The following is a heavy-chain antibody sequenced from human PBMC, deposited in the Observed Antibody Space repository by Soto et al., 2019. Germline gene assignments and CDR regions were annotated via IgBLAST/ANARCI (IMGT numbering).Heavy chain of an antibody. J-gene: IGHJ3*01. CDR3: VSSWSAIYGDAFDV. V-gene: IGHV4-59*03. CDR1: GGSISSYF. CDR2: IYDDGST. D-gene: IGHD3-3*01. Sequence: QLQESGPGLVKPSETLSLTCSVSGGSISSYFRNWIRQPPGKGLEWIGCIYDDGSTKYNPSLESRVTMLLDTSKNQFSLRLTSVTAADTAVYYCVSSWSAIYGDAFDVWGQGTMVTVSS.